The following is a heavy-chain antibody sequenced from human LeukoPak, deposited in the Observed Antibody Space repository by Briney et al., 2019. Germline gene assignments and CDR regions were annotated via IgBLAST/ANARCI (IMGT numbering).Heavy chain of an antibody. J-gene: IGHJ4*02. D-gene: IGHD3-22*01. CDR2: IYYSGST. V-gene: IGHV4-59*08. CDR3: ARHGFPYYYDSSGYYYFDY. Sequence: SETLSLTCTVSGGSISSYYWSWIRQPPGKGLEWIGYIYYSGSTNYNPSLKSRVTISVDTSKNQFSLKLSSVTAADTAVYYRARHGFPYYYDSSGYYYFDYWGQGTLVTVSS. CDR1: GGSISSYY.